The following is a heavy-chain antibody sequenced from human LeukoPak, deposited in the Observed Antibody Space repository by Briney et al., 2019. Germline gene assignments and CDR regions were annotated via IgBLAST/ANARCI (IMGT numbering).Heavy chain of an antibody. CDR3: ARDGELGSPADAFDI. V-gene: IGHV3-7*01. CDR2: IKQDGSET. D-gene: IGHD1-26*01. J-gene: IGHJ3*02. CDR1: GFTFRSYW. Sequence: GGSLRLSCAASGFTFRSYWMTWVRQYPGKGLEWVANIKQDGSETYYADSVKGRFTISRDNAKRSLYLQMDSLRAEDTAVYYCARDGELGSPADAFDIWGQGTMVTVSS.